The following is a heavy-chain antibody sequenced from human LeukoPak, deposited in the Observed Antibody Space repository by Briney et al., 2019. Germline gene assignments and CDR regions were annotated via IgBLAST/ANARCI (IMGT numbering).Heavy chain of an antibody. CDR3: ARRGVYGSGDWFDT. J-gene: IGHJ5*02. CDR2: IYKSANP. V-gene: IGHV4-39*01. CDR1: GGAIGTNTYY. Sequence: SQTLSLTCSGSGGAIGTNTYYWVWIRQSPSKGLEWLGCIYKSANPYYNPSLESRLTISLDTSKNQFYLPVPSVTAADRAVYFCARRGVYGSGDWFDTWGQGILVTVSS. D-gene: IGHD6-19*01.